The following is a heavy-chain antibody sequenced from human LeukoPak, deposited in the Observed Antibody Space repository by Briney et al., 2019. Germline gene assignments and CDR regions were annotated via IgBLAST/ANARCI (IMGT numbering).Heavy chain of an antibody. D-gene: IGHD3-22*01. Sequence: ASVKVSCKASGYTFTSYGISWVRQAPGQGPEWMGWISAYNGNTNYAQKLQGRVTMTTDTSTSTAYMELRSLRSDDTAVYYCARRYYDSSGYYYEDYFDYWGQGTLVTVSS. CDR2: ISAYNGNT. V-gene: IGHV1-18*01. CDR1: GYTFTSYG. J-gene: IGHJ4*02. CDR3: ARRYYDSSGYYYEDYFDY.